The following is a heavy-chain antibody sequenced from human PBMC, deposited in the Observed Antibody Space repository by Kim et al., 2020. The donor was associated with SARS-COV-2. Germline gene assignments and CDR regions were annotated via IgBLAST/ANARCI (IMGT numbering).Heavy chain of an antibody. CDR1: GYSFTSYW. J-gene: IGHJ6*03. CDR2: IYPGDSDT. D-gene: IGHD5-12*01. CDR3: ARRRGYSGYDQINNYYYYYMDV. Sequence: GESLKISCKGSGYSFTSYWIGWVRQMPGKGLEWMGIIYPGDSDTRYSPSFQGQVTISADKSISTAYLQWSSLKASDTAMYYCARRRGYSGYDQINNYYYYYMDVWGKGTTVTVSS. V-gene: IGHV5-51*01.